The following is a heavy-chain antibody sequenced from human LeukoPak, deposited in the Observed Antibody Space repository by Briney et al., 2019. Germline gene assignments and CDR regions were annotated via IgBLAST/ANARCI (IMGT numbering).Heavy chain of an antibody. J-gene: IGHJ4*02. CDR2: IKEDGSGE. D-gene: IGHD5-12*01. CDR1: GFTFSSYW. CDR3: ASRVGYDWGPGYFDY. Sequence: GGSLRLSCAASGFTFSSYWMSWVRQAPGKGLEWVANIKEDGSGEYYVDSVKGRFTISRDNAKNSLYLQMNSLRAEDTAVYYCASRVGYDWGPGYFDYWGQGTLVTVSS. V-gene: IGHV3-7*01.